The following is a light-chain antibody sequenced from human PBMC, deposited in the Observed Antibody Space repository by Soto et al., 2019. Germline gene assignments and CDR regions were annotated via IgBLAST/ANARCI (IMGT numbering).Light chain of an antibody. CDR2: GAS. V-gene: IGKV3-15*01. CDR1: QSVDSD. J-gene: IGKJ1*01. Sequence: EIEMTQSPATLSVSPGEGATLYGRASQSVDSDLAWYQRKPGQAPRLLIYGASTRATGIPARFSGSGSGTEFTLTISSLQSEDFAVYYCQQYNNWPRTFGQGTKVDIK. CDR3: QQYNNWPRT.